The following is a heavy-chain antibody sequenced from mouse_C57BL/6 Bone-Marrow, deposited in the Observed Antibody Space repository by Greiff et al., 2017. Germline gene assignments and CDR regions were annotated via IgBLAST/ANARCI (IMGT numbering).Heavy chain of an antibody. Sequence: QVQLQQPGAELVRPGTSVKLSCKASGYTFTSYWMHWVKQRPGQGLEWIGVIDPSDSYTIYNQKFKGKATLTVDTSSSTAYMRLSSLASEDSAVYYSGRRARISWGFAYWGQGTLVTVSA. J-gene: IGHJ3*01. CDR1: GYTFTSYW. V-gene: IGHV1-59*01. CDR3: GRRARISWGFAY. D-gene: IGHD3-3*01. CDR2: IDPSDSYT.